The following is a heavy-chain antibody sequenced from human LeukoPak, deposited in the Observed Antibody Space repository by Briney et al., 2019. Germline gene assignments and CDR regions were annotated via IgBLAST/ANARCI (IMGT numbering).Heavy chain of an antibody. CDR3: ARAPRSWGFDY. J-gene: IGHJ4*02. Sequence: WASVKVSCKASGGTFSSYAISWVRQAPGQGLEWMGGIIPIFGTANYAQKFQGRVTMTRSASINTAYMELSNLRSEDTAVYYCARAPRSWGFDYWGQGTLVTVSS. V-gene: IGHV1-69*05. CDR1: GGTFSSYA. CDR2: IIPIFGTA. D-gene: IGHD7-27*01.